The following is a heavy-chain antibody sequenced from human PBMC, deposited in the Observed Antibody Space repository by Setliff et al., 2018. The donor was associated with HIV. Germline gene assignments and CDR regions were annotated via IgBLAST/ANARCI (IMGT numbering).Heavy chain of an antibody. J-gene: IGHJ4*02. V-gene: IGHV4-38-2*01. Sequence: SETLSLTCAVSGFSVNSDYYWAWIRQSPGRGLEWIGQIYHSGSTRYNPSIRSRVIMSIDTSKNQFSLKLTSVTAADTAVYYCATVIGWNDATDCWGQGTLVTVSS. CDR1: GFSVNSDYY. D-gene: IGHD1-1*01. CDR2: IYHSGST. CDR3: ATVIGWNDATDC.